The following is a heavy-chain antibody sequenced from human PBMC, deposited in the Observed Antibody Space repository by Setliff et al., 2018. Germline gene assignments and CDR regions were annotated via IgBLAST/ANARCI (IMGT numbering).Heavy chain of an antibody. Sequence: PGGSLRLSCAASGFTFSRYALHWVRQAPGKGLEWVAVISYDGSNKYYADSVKGRFTISRDNAKNSLYLQMNSLRAEDTAVYYCARDHVYGSQYYYYYYGMDVWGQGTTVTVSS. D-gene: IGHD3-10*01. J-gene: IGHJ6*02. CDR1: GFTFSRYA. CDR2: ISYDGSNK. V-gene: IGHV3-30*04. CDR3: ARDHVYGSQYYYYYYGMDV.